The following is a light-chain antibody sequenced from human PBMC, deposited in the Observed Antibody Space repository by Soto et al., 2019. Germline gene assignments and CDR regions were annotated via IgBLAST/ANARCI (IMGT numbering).Light chain of an antibody. CDR2: DVS. V-gene: IGLV2-14*03. J-gene: IGLJ2*01. CDR3: SSYISSSFVV. CDR1: SSDVGGYNY. Sequence: QSVLTQPASVSGSPGQSITISCTGTSSDVGGYNYVSWYQHHPGKAPKLMISDVSNRPSGVSNRFSGSKSGNTASLTISGLQAEDEADYYCSSYISSSFVVFGGGTKLTVL.